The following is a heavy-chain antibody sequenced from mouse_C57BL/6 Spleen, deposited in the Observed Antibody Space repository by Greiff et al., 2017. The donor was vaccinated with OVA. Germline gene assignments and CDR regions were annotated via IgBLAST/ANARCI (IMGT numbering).Heavy chain of an antibody. J-gene: IGHJ2*01. D-gene: IGHD2-12*01. Sequence: QVQLQQPGAELVKPGASVKLSCKASGYTFTSYGINWVKQRPGQGLEWIGEIYPGSGSTNYTEKFKSKATLTVDTSSSTAYMKLSSLTSEDSAVYFCARMYSGGFDYRGQGTTLTVSS. V-gene: IGHV1-55*01. CDR3: ARMYSGGFDY. CDR2: IYPGSGST. CDR1: GYTFTSYG.